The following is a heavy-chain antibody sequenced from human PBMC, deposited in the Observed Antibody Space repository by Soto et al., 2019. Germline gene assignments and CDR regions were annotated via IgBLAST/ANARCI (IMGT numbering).Heavy chain of an antibody. CDR3: ARAGVGAIHFDY. CDR2: IYHSGST. J-gene: IGHJ4*02. CDR1: GGSISSSNW. Sequence: QVQLQESGPGLVKPSGTLSLTCAVSGGSISSSNWWSWVRQPPGKGLEWIGEIYHSGSTNYNPSLKSRVTTSVDKSENQFSLKLSSVTAADTAVYYCARAGVGAIHFDYWGQGTLVTVSS. D-gene: IGHD1-26*01. V-gene: IGHV4-4*02.